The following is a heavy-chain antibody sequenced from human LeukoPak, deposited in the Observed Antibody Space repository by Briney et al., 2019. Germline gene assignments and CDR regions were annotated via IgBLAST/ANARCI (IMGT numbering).Heavy chain of an antibody. Sequence: GGSLRLSCAAPGFTFSSYAMSWVRQAPGKGLEWVSAISGSGGSTYYADSVKGRFTISRDNSKNTLYLQMNSLRAEDTAVYYCAKEAAGYDSSGYYYDHWGQGTLVTVSS. D-gene: IGHD3-22*01. V-gene: IGHV3-23*01. CDR3: AKEAAGYDSSGYYYDH. CDR1: GFTFSSYA. CDR2: ISGSGGST. J-gene: IGHJ4*02.